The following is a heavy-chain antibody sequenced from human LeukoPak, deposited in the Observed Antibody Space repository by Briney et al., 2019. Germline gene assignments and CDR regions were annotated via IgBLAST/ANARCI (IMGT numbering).Heavy chain of an antibody. CDR3: ARGSSPRYYDSSGQYYFDY. D-gene: IGHD3-22*01. V-gene: IGHV1-2*02. Sequence: ASVKVSCKASGYTFTGYYMHWVRQAPGQGPEWMGWINPNSGGTNYAQKFQGRVTMTRDTSISTAYMELSRLRSDDTAVYYCARGSSPRYYDSSGQYYFDYWGQGTLVTVSS. CDR1: GYTFTGYY. CDR2: INPNSGGT. J-gene: IGHJ4*02.